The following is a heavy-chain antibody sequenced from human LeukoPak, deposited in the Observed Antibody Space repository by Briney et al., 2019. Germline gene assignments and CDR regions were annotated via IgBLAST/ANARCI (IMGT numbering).Heavy chain of an antibody. V-gene: IGHV4-39*01. Sequence: PSETLSLTCTVSGGSISSSSYYWGWIRQPPGKGLEWIGSIYYSGSTYYNPSLKSRVTISVDTSKNQLSLKLSSVTAADTAVYYCARGADSSGYYSIFYFDYWGQGTLVTVSP. CDR1: GGSISSSSYY. D-gene: IGHD3-22*01. J-gene: IGHJ4*02. CDR3: ARGADSSGYYSIFYFDY. CDR2: IYYSGST.